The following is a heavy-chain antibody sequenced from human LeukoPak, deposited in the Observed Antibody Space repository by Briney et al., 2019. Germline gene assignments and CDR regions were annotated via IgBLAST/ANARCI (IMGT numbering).Heavy chain of an antibody. CDR1: GFTVSSNY. J-gene: IGHJ4*02. Sequence: GGSLRLSCAASGFTVSSNYMNWVRQAPGKGLEWVSVIYSGGSTYYADSVKGRFTISRDNAKNSLYLQMNSLRAEDTALYYCATNGGGDSGYGNFDYWGQGTLVTVSS. CDR2: IYSGGST. CDR3: ATNGGGDSGYGNFDY. V-gene: IGHV3-53*05. D-gene: IGHD5-12*01.